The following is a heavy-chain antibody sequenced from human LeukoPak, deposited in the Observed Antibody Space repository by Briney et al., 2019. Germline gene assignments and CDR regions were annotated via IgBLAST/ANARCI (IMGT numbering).Heavy chain of an antibody. Sequence: GGSLRLSCAASGVTSNYMTWVRQAPGKGLEWVSVIYNGGTTYYADSVKGRFTISRDNSKSTLFVYLQMNSLRTDDTALYYCAGGGEAARSLAYWGQGALVTVSS. CDR2: IYNGGTT. V-gene: IGHV3-66*02. D-gene: IGHD6-6*01. CDR3: AGGGEAARSLAY. J-gene: IGHJ4*02. CDR1: GVTSNY.